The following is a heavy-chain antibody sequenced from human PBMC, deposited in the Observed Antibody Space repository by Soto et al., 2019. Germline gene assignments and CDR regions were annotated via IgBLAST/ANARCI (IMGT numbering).Heavy chain of an antibody. CDR1: GYTFSTHA. J-gene: IGHJ6*02. Sequence: ASVKVSCKASGYTFSTHAMHWVRQAPGQSLEWMGWINGGTGQTKHSHRFQDRVSITRDTSASTAYMELSSLRSEDTAVYYCARLYFMEENYYYYGLDIWGQGTSVIVS. CDR3: ARLYFMEENYYYYGLDI. CDR2: INGGTGQT. D-gene: IGHD3-9*01. V-gene: IGHV1-3*01.